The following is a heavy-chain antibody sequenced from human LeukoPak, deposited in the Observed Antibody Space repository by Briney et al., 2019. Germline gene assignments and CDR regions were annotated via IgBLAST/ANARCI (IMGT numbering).Heavy chain of an antibody. J-gene: IGHJ4*02. V-gene: IGHV3-53*01. D-gene: IGHD4-17*01. CDR2: IYSGGST. CDR1: GFTVNSDY. CDR3: ARAQTYGDSRLLLDY. Sequence: GGSLRLSCAASGFTVNSDYMTWVRQPPGKGLEWVSVIYSGGSTYHADSVKGRFTISRDNAKNSQYLQMNSLRVEDTALYYCARAQTYGDSRLLLDYWGQGTLVTVSS.